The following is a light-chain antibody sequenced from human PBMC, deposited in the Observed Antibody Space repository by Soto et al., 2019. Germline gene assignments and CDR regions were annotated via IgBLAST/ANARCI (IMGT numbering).Light chain of an antibody. CDR3: SSYTTSSTPNWV. CDR2: ELS. Sequence: QSALTPPASVSGSPGQSITISCTGTTSDVGGYNYVYWYQQHPGKAPKLMIYELSNRPSGVSNRFSGSKSGNTASLTISGLQAEDEADYYCSSYTTSSTPNWVFGGGTKLTVL. V-gene: IGLV2-14*01. CDR1: TSDVGGYNY. J-gene: IGLJ3*02.